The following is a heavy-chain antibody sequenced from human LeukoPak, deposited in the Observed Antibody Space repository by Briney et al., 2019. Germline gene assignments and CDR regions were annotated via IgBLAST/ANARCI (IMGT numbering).Heavy chain of an antibody. Sequence: GGSLRLSCAVSGFTFSSYGMHWVRQAPGKGLEWVSAISGSGGSTYYADSVKGRFTISRDNSKNTLYLQMNSLRAEDTAVYYCAKSGRWWFDPWGQGTLVTVSS. CDR1: GFTFSSYG. J-gene: IGHJ5*02. CDR2: ISGSGGST. V-gene: IGHV3-23*01. CDR3: AKSGRWWFDP. D-gene: IGHD4-23*01.